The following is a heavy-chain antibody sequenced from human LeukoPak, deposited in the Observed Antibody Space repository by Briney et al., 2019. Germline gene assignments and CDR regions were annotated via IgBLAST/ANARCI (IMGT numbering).Heavy chain of an antibody. CDR2: ISYDGSNK. V-gene: IGHV3-30*18. Sequence: TGGSLRLSCAASGFTFSSYSMNWVRQAPGKGLEWVAVISYDGSNKYYADSVKGRFTISRDNSKNTLYLQMNSLRAEDTAVYYCAKVPLGLFSWYYFDYWGQGTLVTVSS. J-gene: IGHJ4*02. D-gene: IGHD6-13*01. CDR3: AKVPLGLFSWYYFDY. CDR1: GFTFSSYS.